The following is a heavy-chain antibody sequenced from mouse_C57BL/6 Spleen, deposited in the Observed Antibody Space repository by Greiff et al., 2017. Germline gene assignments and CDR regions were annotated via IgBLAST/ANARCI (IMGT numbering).Heavy chain of an antibody. Sequence: DVQLVESGGDLVKPGGSLKLSCAASGFTFSSYGMSWVRQTPDKRLEWVATISSGGSYTYYPDSVKGRFTIARDNAKNTLYLQMSSLKSEDTAMYYCARGEENFDYWGQGTTLTVSS. CDR3: ARGEENFDY. CDR1: GFTFSSYG. J-gene: IGHJ2*01. CDR2: ISSGGSYT. V-gene: IGHV5-6*01.